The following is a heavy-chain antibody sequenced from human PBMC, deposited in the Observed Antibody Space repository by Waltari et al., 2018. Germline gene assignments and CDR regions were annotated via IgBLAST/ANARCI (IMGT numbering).Heavy chain of an antibody. D-gene: IGHD1-26*01. CDR3: ARDPGSGRFFDY. V-gene: IGHV3-21*02. J-gene: IGHJ4*02. Sequence: VQLVESGGGLVKPGGSLRLPCSAAGSGSRGVSMGWVRQAPGKGLEWISTISSTSSYIFDTDSLRGRFAISRDNARDLLYLQMNSLRAEDTAVYYCARDPGSGRFFDYWGQGILVTVSS. CDR2: ISSTSSYI. CDR1: GSGSRGVS.